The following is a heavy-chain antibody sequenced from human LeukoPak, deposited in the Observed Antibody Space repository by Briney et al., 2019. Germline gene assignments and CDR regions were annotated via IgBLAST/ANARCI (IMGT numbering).Heavy chain of an antibody. J-gene: IGHJ4*02. CDR2: INSDGSTT. D-gene: IGHD1-7*01. CDR3: TRAGNYYFEY. Sequence: GGSLRLSCAASGFTFSTSWVHWVRQAPGKGLVWVSRINSDGSTTTYADSVKGRFIVSRDNAKNTLYLQMNSLGAEDTAVYYCTRAGNYYFEYWGQETLVTVSS. V-gene: IGHV3-74*01. CDR1: GFTFSTSW.